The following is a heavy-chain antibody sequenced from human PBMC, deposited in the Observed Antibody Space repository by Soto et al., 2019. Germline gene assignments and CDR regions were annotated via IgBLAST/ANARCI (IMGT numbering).Heavy chain of an antibody. J-gene: IGHJ4*02. CDR3: AKDKGVFNCSTSSFDY. V-gene: IGHV3-30*18. CDR2: TSYDENNE. D-gene: IGHD1-1*01. CDR1: GFTFSNYA. Sequence: GGSRRLSCAAPGFTFSNYAMHWVRQAPGKGLEWVALTSYDENNEYYTDSVKGRFTISRDNSKTTLFLQMNSPTPDDTAVYYCAKDKGVFNCSTSSFDYWGQGALVTVSS.